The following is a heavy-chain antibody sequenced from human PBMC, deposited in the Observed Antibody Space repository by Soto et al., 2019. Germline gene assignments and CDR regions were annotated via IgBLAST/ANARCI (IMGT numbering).Heavy chain of an antibody. V-gene: IGHV1-58*02. CDR1: GFTFTSSA. CDR2: IVVGSGNT. Sequence: SVKVSCKASGFTFTSSAMQWVRQARGQRLEWIGWIVVGSGNTNYAQKFQERVTITWDMSTSTAYTELSSLRSEDTAVYYCAADPAFTGTPSPFDYWGQGTLGTVSS. D-gene: IGHD4-17*01. J-gene: IGHJ4*02. CDR3: AADPAFTGTPSPFDY.